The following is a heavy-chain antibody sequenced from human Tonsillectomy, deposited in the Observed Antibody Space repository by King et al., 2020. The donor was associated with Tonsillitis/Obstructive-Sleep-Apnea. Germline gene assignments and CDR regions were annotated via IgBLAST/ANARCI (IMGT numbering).Heavy chain of an antibody. V-gene: IGHV3-49*04. CDR1: GFTFGDYA. CDR3: PRAGQRYYESSCYFPFDY. D-gene: IGHD3-22*01. J-gene: IGHJ4*02. Sequence: VQLVESGGGLVQPGRSLRLSCKPSGFTFGDYAMTWVRQAPGKGLEWVGFIRSKAYGGSTDYAASVKGRFTISRDDTRSIAYLQMNSLKTEDTAVDYCPRAGQRYYESSCYFPFDYWGQGTLVTVSS. CDR2: IRSKAYGGST.